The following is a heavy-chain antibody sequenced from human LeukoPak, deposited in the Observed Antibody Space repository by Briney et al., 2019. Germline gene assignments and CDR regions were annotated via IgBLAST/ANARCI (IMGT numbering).Heavy chain of an antibody. CDR2: ISSSGSTI. V-gene: IGHV3-11*01. CDR3: ARVLSDYYDSSGYYY. Sequence: GGSLRLSCAASGFTFSDYYMSWVRQAPGKGLEWVSYISSSGSTIYYADSVKGRFTISRDNAKNSLYLQMNSLRAEDTAVYYCARVLSDYYDSSGYYYWGQGTLVAVSS. D-gene: IGHD3-22*01. CDR1: GFTFSDYY. J-gene: IGHJ4*02.